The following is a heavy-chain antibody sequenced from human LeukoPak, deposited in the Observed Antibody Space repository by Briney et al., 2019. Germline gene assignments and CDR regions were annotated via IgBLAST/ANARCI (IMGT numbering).Heavy chain of an antibody. J-gene: IGHJ4*02. CDR1: GYSISSGYY. CDR3: ARSLEYSSSY. D-gene: IGHD6-6*01. Sequence: PSETLSLTCTVSGYSISSGYYWGWIRQPPGKGLEWIGSIYHSGSTYYNPSLKSRVTISVDTSKNQFSLKLSSVTAADTAVYYCARSLEYSSSYWGQGTLVTVSS. V-gene: IGHV4-38-2*02. CDR2: IYHSGST.